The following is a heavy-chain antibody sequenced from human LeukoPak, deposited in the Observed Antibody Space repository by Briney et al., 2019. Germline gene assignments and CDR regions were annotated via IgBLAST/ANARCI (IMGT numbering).Heavy chain of an antibody. V-gene: IGHV4-39*07. Sequence: KSSETLSLTCTVSGGSISSSSYYWGWIRQPPGKGLEWIGSIYYSGSTNYNPSLKSRVTISVDTSKNQFSLKLSSVTAADTAVYYCARDLPVSDYYDSSGYRLAWFDPWGQGTLVTVSS. CDR1: GGSISSSSYY. D-gene: IGHD3-22*01. CDR3: ARDLPVSDYYDSSGYRLAWFDP. J-gene: IGHJ5*02. CDR2: IYYSGST.